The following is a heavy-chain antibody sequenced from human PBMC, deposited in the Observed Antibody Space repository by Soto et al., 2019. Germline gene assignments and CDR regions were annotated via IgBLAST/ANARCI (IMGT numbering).Heavy chain of an antibody. V-gene: IGHV1-3*01. J-gene: IGHJ4*02. CDR1: GFTFTTHA. D-gene: IGHD5-12*01. Sequence: QVHLVQSGAEVKEPGASVKVSCKTSGFTFTTHAIHWVRQAPGQRFEWMGWINAGNGNTKYSKRLQDRVTITRDTSASTAYMELSSLTSEDRAVYYSERRNNSGPIAYWRQGTLVTVSS. CDR2: INAGNGNT. CDR3: ERRNNSGPIAY.